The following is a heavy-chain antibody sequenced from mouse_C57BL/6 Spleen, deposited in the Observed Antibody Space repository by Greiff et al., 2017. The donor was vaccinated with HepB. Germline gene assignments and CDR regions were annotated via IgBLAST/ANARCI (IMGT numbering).Heavy chain of an antibody. CDR3: ARSGIYYGNFHWYFDV. Sequence: QVHVKQSGAELVRPGTSVKVSCKASGYAFTNYLIEWVKQRPGQGLEWIGVINPGSGGTNYNEKFKGKATLTADKSSSTAYMQLSSLTSEDSAVYFCARSGIYYGNFHWYFDVWGTGTTVTVSS. CDR2: INPGSGGT. V-gene: IGHV1-54*01. CDR1: GYAFTNYL. J-gene: IGHJ1*03. D-gene: IGHD2-1*01.